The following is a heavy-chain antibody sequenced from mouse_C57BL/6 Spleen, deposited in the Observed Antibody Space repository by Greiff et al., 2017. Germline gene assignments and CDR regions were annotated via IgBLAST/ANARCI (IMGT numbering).Heavy chain of an antibody. CDR3: ARGGYDYDEGVDY. D-gene: IGHD2-4*01. CDR1: GYTFTSYW. Sequence: QVQLKQPGAELVKPGASVKLSCKASGYTFTSYWMHWVKQRPGQGLEWIGMIHPNSGSTNYNEKFKSKATLTVDKSSSTAYMQLSSLTSEDSAVYYCARGGYDYDEGVDYWGQGTTLTVSS. J-gene: IGHJ2*01. CDR2: IHPNSGST. V-gene: IGHV1-64*01.